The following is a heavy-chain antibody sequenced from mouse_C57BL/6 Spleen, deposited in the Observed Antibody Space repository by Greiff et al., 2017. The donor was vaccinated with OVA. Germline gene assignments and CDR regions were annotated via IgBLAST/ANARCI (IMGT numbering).Heavy chain of an antibody. CDR3: ARAVLRFYWYFDV. V-gene: IGHV3-6*01. CDR1: GYSITSGYY. D-gene: IGHD1-1*01. Sequence: ESGPGLVKPSQSLSLTCSVTGYSITSGYYWNWIRQFPGNKLEWMGYISYDGSNNYNPSLKNRISITRDTSKNQFFLKLNSVTTEDTATYYCARAVLRFYWYFDVWGTGTTVTVSS. CDR2: ISYDGSN. J-gene: IGHJ1*03.